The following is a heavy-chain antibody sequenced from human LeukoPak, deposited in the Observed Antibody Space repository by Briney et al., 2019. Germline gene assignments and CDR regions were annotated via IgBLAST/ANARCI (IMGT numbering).Heavy chain of an antibody. CDR1: GGSISSSSYY. CDR3: AGPYYDFWSGYQTDDAFDI. Sequence: PSETLSLTCTVSGGSISSSSYYWGWIRQPPGKGLEWIGSIYYSGSTYYNPSLKSRVTISVDTSKNQFSLKLSSVTAADTAVYYCAGPYYDFWSGYQTDDAFDIWGQGTMVTVSS. V-gene: IGHV4-39*01. CDR2: IYYSGST. D-gene: IGHD3-3*01. J-gene: IGHJ3*02.